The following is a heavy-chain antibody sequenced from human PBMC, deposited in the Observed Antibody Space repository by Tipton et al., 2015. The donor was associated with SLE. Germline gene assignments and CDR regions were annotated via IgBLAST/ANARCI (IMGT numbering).Heavy chain of an antibody. Sequence: QLVQSGAEVKKPGSSVKVSCKASGGTFSSYAISWVRQAPGQGLEWMGGIIPILGIANYAQKFQGRVTITADKSTSTAYMELRSLRSDDTAVYYCARDRRLGNWFDPWGQGTLVTVSS. J-gene: IGHJ5*02. V-gene: IGHV1-69*09. CDR3: ARDRRLGNWFDP. CDR2: IIPILGIA. CDR1: GGTFSSYA.